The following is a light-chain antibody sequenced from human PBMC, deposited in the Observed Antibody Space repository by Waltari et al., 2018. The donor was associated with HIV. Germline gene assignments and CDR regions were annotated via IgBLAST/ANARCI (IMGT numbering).Light chain of an antibody. J-gene: IGLJ3*02. CDR2: SNN. V-gene: IGLV1-44*01. CDR1: SSNIGSNT. CDR3: ATWDDSLNGWV. Sequence: QSVLTQPPSASGTPGQRVTISCSGRSSNIGSNTVNWYRQLPGTAPQLLIYSNNPRTSGVPDRVSGSKSGTSASLAISGLRSDYEADYYCATWDDSLNGWVFGGGTKLTVL.